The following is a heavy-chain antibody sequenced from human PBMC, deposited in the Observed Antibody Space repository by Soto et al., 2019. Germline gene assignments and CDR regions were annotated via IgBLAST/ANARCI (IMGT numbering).Heavy chain of an antibody. CDR1: GFTFSSFW. CDR2: INNDGSST. V-gene: IGHV3-74*01. CDR3: ARDPLIGNTDYGLDV. Sequence: SGGSLRLSCAASGFTFSSFWMHWVRQAPGKGLVWVSRINNDGSSTAYADSVKGRFTISRDNAKSTLYLQVTSLRAEDTAGYYCARDPLIGNTDYGLDVWGQGTTVTVSS. J-gene: IGHJ6*02. D-gene: IGHD2-21*01.